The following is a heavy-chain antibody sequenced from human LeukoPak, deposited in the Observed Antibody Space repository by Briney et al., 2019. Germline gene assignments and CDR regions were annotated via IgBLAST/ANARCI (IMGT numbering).Heavy chain of an antibody. CDR2: ISGSGGST. D-gene: IGHD2-15*01. J-gene: IGHJ4*02. Sequence: SGGSLRLSCAASGFTFSSYGMSWVRQAPGKGLEWVSAISGSGGSTYYADSVKGRFTISRDNAKNSLYLQMNSLRVEDTAIYYCARPGLYCSGGSCYPFENWGQGNLVTVSS. CDR3: ARPGLYCSGGSCYPFEN. CDR1: GFTFSSYG. V-gene: IGHV3-23*01.